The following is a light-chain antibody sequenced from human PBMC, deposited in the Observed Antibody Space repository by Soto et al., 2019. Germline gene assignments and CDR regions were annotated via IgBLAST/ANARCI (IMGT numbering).Light chain of an antibody. CDR3: HHYGGT. CDR2: GAS. CDR1: QNVYTH. J-gene: IGKJ1*01. V-gene: IGKV3-20*01. Sequence: ETGMNQKPSTLPGSTGDRVTLSCRSSQNVYTHLAWYQQKPGQAPRLLIYGASSRATGIPDRFSGSGSGTDFTLTISRLEPEDFAVYYCHHYGGTFAQGTKVEIK.